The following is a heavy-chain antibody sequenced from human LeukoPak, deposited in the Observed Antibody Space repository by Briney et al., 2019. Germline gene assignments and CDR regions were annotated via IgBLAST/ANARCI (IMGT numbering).Heavy chain of an antibody. J-gene: IGHJ4*02. CDR2: IYSDGST. CDR1: GFTVSGDF. D-gene: IGHD4-17*01. V-gene: IGHV3-66*01. CDR3: ARGDYGDRYFDY. Sequence: GGSLRLSCAASGFTVSGDFMSWVRQAPGKGLEWVSVIYSDGSTYYADSVKGRFTISRDNSKNTLYLQMNSLRAEDTAVYYCARGDYGDRYFDYWGQGTLVTVSS.